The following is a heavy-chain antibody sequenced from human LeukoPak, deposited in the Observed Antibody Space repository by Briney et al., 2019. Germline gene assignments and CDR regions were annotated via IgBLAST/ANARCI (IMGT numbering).Heavy chain of an antibody. CDR2: IKQDGREK. CDR1: GFTPSSYW. J-gene: IGHJ4*02. D-gene: IGHD3-22*01. CDR3: ARLPTEYYYDSSGYYVTGYFDY. Sequence: GGSLKLSCAASGFTPSSYWMSWVRQAQGKGLEWVANIKQDGREKYDVYSVKGRFTISRDNAKNSLYLQMNSLRAEDTAVYYCARLPTEYYYDSSGYYVTGYFDYWGQGTLVTVSS. V-gene: IGHV3-7*01.